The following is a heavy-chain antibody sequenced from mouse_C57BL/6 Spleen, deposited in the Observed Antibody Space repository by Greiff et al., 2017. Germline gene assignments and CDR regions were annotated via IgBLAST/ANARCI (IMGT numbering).Heavy chain of an antibody. CDR1: GYTFTSYW. J-gene: IGHJ4*01. V-gene: IGHV1-69*01. CDR2: IDPSDSYT. Sequence: VQLQQPGAELVMPGASVKLSCKASGYTFTSYWMHWVKQRPGQGLEWIGEIDPSDSYTNYNQKFKGKTTLTVDKSSSTAYMQLSSRTAEDAAVYYCARSYYGRTTNAMDYWGQGTSVTVSS. CDR3: ARSYYGRTTNAMDY. D-gene: IGHD1-1*01.